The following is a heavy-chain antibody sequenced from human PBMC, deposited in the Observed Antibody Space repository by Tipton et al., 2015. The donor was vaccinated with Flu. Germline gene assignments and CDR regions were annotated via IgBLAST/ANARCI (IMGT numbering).Heavy chain of an antibody. Sequence: LRLSCAASAFTFSSYAMSWVRQAPGKGLEWVSTVGFSTYYADSVKGRFTISRDNSKNTLYLQMNSLRAEDTAVYYCVKRWFGDSKAFDIWGQGTLVTVSS. CDR2: VGFST. CDR1: AFTFSSYA. V-gene: IGHV3-23*01. CDR3: VKRWFGDSKAFDI. J-gene: IGHJ3*02. D-gene: IGHD3-10*01.